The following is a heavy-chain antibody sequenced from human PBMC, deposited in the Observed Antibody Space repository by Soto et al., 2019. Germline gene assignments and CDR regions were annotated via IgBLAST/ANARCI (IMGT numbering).Heavy chain of an antibody. V-gene: IGHV4-34*01. D-gene: IGHD3-10*01. J-gene: IGHJ6*02. CDR3: ARGYYYGSGSYYSRSYYYYYGMDV. Sequence: PSETLSLTCAVYGGSFSGYYWSWIRQPPGKGLEWIGEINHSGSTNYNPSLKSRVTISVDTSKNQFSLKLSSVTAADTAVHYCARGYYYGSGSYYSRSYYYYYGMDVWGQGTTVTVSS. CDR2: INHSGST. CDR1: GGSFSGYY.